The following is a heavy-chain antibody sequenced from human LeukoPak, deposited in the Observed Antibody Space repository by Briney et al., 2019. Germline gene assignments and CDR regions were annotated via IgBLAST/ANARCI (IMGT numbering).Heavy chain of an antibody. CDR1: GGSISSYY. CDR2: IYYSGST. Sequence: PSETLSLTCTVSGGSISSYYWSWIRQPPGKGLEWIGYIYYSGSTNYNPSLKRRVTISVDTSKNQFSLKLTSVTAADTAVYYCARSKAYSGYFDYWGQGTLVTVSS. V-gene: IGHV4-59*08. CDR3: ARSKAYSGYFDY. D-gene: IGHD4-11*01. J-gene: IGHJ4*02.